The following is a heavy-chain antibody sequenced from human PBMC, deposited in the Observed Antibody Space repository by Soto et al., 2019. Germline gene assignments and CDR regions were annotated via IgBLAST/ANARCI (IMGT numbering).Heavy chain of an antibody. J-gene: IGHJ4*02. Sequence: EVQLLESGGGLGQPGGSLRLSCTASGFTFRKYAMSWVRQAPGKGLEWISGISDRDDDTYYADSVRGRFTISRDNSKNTRYLQMTSLRGDDTAVYYCAKDGGVSARYFDTWGQGTLVTVSS. D-gene: IGHD2-8*01. CDR2: ISDRDDDT. CDR3: AKDGGVSARYFDT. CDR1: GFTFRKYA. V-gene: IGHV3-23*01.